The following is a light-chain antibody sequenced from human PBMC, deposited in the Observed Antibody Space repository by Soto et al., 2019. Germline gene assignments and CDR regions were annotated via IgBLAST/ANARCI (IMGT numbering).Light chain of an antibody. Sequence: QSVLTQPPSVSGAPGQRVTISCTGSYSNIGAGYEVHWYQQIPGTAPKLLISGHNNRPSGVPDRFFGSKSGTSASLTIIGLQAEDEADYYGQSYDSSLSGSGVFGGWTQLTVL. CDR2: GHN. V-gene: IGLV1-40*01. CDR1: YSNIGAGYE. CDR3: QSYDSSLSGSGV. J-gene: IGLJ3*02.